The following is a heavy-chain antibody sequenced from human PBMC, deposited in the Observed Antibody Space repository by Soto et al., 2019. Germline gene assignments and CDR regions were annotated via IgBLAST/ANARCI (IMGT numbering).Heavy chain of an antibody. CDR3: ARDHRIGYNCGWYWFDP. V-gene: IGHV1-46*02. CDR1: GYTFNSYY. Sequence: QVQLVQSGAEVKKPGASVKVSCKASGYTFNSYYMHWVRQAPGQGLEWMGISNPSDGSTSYAPKFQGRVTMTRDTSTNTVYMALSRLRSEDTAVYYCARDHRIGYNCGWYWFDPWGQGTLVTVSS. J-gene: IGHJ5*02. D-gene: IGHD6-19*01. CDR2: SNPSDGST.